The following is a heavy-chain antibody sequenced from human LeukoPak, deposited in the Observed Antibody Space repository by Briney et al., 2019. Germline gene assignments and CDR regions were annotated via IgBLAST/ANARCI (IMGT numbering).Heavy chain of an antibody. D-gene: IGHD3-10*01. V-gene: IGHV1-18*01. CDR1: GYTFTSYG. CDR2: ISAYNGNT. Sequence: ASAKVSCKAPGYTFTSYGISWGRQAPGQGLEWMGWISAYNGNTNYAQKLKGRVTITTDTTTSTAYMELRSLRSDDTAVYYCARDQTYYGTGSYYGYWGQGTLVTVSS. CDR3: ARDQTYYGTGSYYGY. J-gene: IGHJ4*02.